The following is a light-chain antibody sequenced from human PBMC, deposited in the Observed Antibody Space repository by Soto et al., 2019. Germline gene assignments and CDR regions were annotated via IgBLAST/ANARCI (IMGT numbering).Light chain of an antibody. CDR3: QQYNSDSS. CDR2: DAS. CDR1: QSINKW. J-gene: IGKJ4*01. Sequence: DIQMTQSPSTLSASVGDSVTITCRASQSINKWLAWYQQKRGKAPNLLIFDASNLQSGVPSRFSGSGFGTEFTLIISSLQPEDVATYYCQQYNSDSSFGGGTKVEIK. V-gene: IGKV1-5*01.